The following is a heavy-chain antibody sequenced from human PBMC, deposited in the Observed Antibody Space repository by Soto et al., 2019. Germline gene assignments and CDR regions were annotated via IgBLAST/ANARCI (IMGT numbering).Heavy chain of an antibody. CDR2: IPQDGVDG. V-gene: IGHV3-7*03. CDR1: GFTFSMYS. D-gene: IGHD2-21*02. CDR3: ARDHLILPAHDFFYGSDV. J-gene: IGHJ6*02. Sequence: GGSLRLSCEVSGFTFSMYSMSWVRQSPGKGLEWVAKIPQDGVDGHYADSVKGRFTISRDNGKNSLYLQLNNLRAEDTAVYYCARDHLILPAHDFFYGSDVWGRGTTVTVSS.